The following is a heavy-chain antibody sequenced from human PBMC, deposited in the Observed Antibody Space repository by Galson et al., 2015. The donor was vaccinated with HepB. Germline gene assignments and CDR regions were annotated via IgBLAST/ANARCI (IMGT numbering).Heavy chain of an antibody. CDR1: GFTFSNAW. D-gene: IGHD5-18*01. J-gene: IGHJ4*02. CDR2: IKSKTEGGAT. CDR3: TTSGYSYGYFDF. V-gene: IGHV3-15*01. Sequence: SLRLSCAASGFTFSNAWMSWVRQAPEKGLEWVGRIKSKTEGGATEYAAPVKGRFTISRDDLKNTLDLQMDSLKIEDTAVYYCTTSGYSYGYFDFWGQGALVTVSS.